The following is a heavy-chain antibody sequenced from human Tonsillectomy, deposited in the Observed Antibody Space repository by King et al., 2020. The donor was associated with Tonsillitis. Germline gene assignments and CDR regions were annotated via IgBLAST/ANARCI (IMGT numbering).Heavy chain of an antibody. CDR3: AKVPTASSYYYYGMDV. Sequence: QLVQSGGGLVQPGGSLRVSCAASGFTFSSYVMNWVRQAPGKGLEWVSGISGSGGGTYYADSVKGRFTISRDNSKNTLFLQMNSLRPEDTAVYYCAKVPTASSYYYYGMDVWGQGTTVTVSS. D-gene: IGHD1-26*01. J-gene: IGHJ6*02. CDR2: ISGSGGGT. CDR1: GFTFSSYV. V-gene: IGHV3-23*04.